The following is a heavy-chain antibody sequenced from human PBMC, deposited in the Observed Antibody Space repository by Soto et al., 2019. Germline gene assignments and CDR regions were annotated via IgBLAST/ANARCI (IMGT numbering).Heavy chain of an antibody. CDR3: TRSHYFDY. V-gene: IGHV4-59*08. Sequence: SETLSLTCTVSGGSINNYGWSWIRQPPGKGLEWIGHGYYSGSGHYNPPLKSRVAMSVDASRHLLSLKLSSVTAVDTAAYFCTRSHYFDYWGQGALVTVSS. CDR2: GYYSGSG. J-gene: IGHJ4*02. CDR1: GGSINNYG.